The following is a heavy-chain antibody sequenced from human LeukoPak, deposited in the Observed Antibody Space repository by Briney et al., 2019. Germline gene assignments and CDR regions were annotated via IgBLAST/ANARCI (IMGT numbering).Heavy chain of an antibody. Sequence: GGSLRLSCAASGFTFSSYGMSWVRQAPGKGLEWVANIKQDGSEKYYVDSVKGRFTISRDNAKNSLYLQMNSLRAEDTAVYYCAREVAARRSSTDYWGQGTLVTVSS. CDR3: AREVAARRSSTDY. J-gene: IGHJ4*02. CDR1: GFTFSSYG. V-gene: IGHV3-7*01. CDR2: IKQDGSEK. D-gene: IGHD6-6*01.